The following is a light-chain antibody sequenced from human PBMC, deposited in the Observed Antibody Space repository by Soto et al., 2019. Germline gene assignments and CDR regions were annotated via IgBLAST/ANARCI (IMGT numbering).Light chain of an antibody. J-gene: IGKJ1*01. CDR1: QSVSTNQ. V-gene: IGKV3-20*01. CDR2: GAS. Sequence: IVLTHSPGTLSLSPGERATLSCRASQSVSTNQLAWYQQKPGQAPRLLIYGASSRATGIADRFSGSGSGTDFTLTISRLEPEDFATYYCQHYNSYSEAFGQGTKVDIK. CDR3: QHYNSYSEA.